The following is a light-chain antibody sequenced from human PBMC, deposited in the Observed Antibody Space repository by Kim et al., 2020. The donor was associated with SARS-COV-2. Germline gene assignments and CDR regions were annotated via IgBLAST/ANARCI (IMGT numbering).Light chain of an antibody. CDR3: ATWDGSLNGWV. Sequence: GQRVTISGSGSSPNIGSNTVNWYQQLPGTAPKFLIYSNNQRPSGVPDRFSGSKSGTSASLAISGLQSEDEADYYCATWDGSLNGWVFGGGTQLTVL. J-gene: IGLJ3*02. V-gene: IGLV1-44*01. CDR2: SNN. CDR1: SPNIGSNT.